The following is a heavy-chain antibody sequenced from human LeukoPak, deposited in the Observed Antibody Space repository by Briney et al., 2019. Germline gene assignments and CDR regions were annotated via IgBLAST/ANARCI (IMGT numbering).Heavy chain of an antibody. J-gene: IGHJ4*02. D-gene: IGHD2-21*02. CDR3: ARFCGGDCYPTPLGDVY. CDR2: IYTSGST. Sequence: PSETLSLTCTVSGGSISSTYYWGWIRQPAGKGLEWIGRIYTSGSTNYNPSLKSRVTISVDTSKNQFSLKLSSVTAADTAVYYCARFCGGDCYPTPLGDVYWGQGTLVTVSS. CDR1: GGSISSTYY. V-gene: IGHV4-4*07.